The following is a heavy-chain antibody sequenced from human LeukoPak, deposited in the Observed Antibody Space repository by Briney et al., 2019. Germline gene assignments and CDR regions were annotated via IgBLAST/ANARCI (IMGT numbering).Heavy chain of an antibody. CDR1: GFTFSSYG. D-gene: IGHD5-18*01. Sequence: PGGSLRLSCAATGFTFSSYGMHWVRQAPGKGLEWVAFIRYDGNNKYFADSVKGRFTISRDNSKNTLYLQMNSLRAEDTAVYYCATQVGLRGYSFGYYNWGQGTLVTVSS. CDR3: ATQVGLRGYSFGYYN. CDR2: IRYDGNNK. J-gene: IGHJ4*02. V-gene: IGHV3-30*02.